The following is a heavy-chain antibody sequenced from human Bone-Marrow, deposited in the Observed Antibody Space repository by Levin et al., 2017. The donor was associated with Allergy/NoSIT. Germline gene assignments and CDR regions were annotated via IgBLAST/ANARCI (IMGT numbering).Heavy chain of an antibody. V-gene: IGHV3-33*01. CDR3: ARGDDFWMQGGMDV. D-gene: IGHD3-3*01. CDR2: IWYDGSNK. Sequence: GESLKISCAASGFTFSSYGMHWVRQAPGKGLEWVAVIWYDGSNKYYADSVKGRFTISRDNSKNTLYLQMNSLRAEDTAVYYCARGDDFWMQGGMDVWGQGTTVTVSS. CDR1: GFTFSSYG. J-gene: IGHJ6*02.